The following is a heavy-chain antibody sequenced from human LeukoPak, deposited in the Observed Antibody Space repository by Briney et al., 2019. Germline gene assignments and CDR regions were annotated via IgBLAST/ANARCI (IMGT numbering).Heavy chain of an antibody. J-gene: IGHJ3*02. CDR3: ARDGNWGSLRGAFDI. CDR2: INPNSGGT. Sequence: ASAKVSCKASGYTFTVYYMHWVRQAPGQGLEWMGWINPNSGGTNYAQNFQGRVTMTRDTSISTAYMELSSLRSDDTAVYYCARDGNWGSLRGAFDIWGQGTMVTVSS. CDR1: GYTFTVYY. D-gene: IGHD7-27*01. V-gene: IGHV1-2*02.